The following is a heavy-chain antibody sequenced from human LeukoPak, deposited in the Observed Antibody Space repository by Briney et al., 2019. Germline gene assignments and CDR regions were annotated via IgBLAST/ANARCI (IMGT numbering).Heavy chain of an antibody. J-gene: IGHJ6*03. CDR2: ITGGTTYT. Sequence: GGSLRLSCAASGFTFSDYAVTWVRQAPGKGLEWVSSITGGTTYTYYADSMKGRFTTSRDNSKNTLYLQMSSLRAEDTAVYYCAKGPLSSSNYYMDVWGKGTTVTVSS. CDR3: AKGPLSSSNYYMDV. CDR1: GFTFSDYA. V-gene: IGHV3-23*01. D-gene: IGHD3-10*01.